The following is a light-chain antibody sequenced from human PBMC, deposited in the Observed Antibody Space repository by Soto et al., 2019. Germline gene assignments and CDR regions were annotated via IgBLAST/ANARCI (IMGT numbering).Light chain of an antibody. V-gene: IGLV2-14*03. CDR3: SSYTTTNTRQIV. J-gene: IGLJ1*01. CDR1: SSDVGGYNY. Sequence: SLLPQPSSLSGSPGQSITLSCTGTSSDVGGYNYVSWYQHHPGKAPKLMIFDVSNRPSGVSNRFSGSKSGNTASLTISGLQPEEEADYYCSSYTTTNTRQIVFGTGTKVTVL. CDR2: DVS.